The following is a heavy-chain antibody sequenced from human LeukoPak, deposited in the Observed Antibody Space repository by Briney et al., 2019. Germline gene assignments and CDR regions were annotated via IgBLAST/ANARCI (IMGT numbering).Heavy chain of an antibody. CDR3: ARHVNRGGSLYYFDY. D-gene: IGHD3-10*01. V-gene: IGHV4-59*08. Sequence: SETLSLTCSVSGGSISSLYWSWIRQPPGKGLEWIGYIYYTGSTNYNPSLKSRVTMFVDMSKNQFSLKLSSVTAADTAVYYCARHVNRGGSLYYFDYWGQGTLVTVSS. CDR2: IYYTGST. CDR1: GGSISSLY. J-gene: IGHJ4*02.